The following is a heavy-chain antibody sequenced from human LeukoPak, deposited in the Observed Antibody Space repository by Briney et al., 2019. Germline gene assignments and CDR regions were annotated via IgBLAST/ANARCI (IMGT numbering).Heavy chain of an antibody. CDR3: ARVHWSSSSFDY. CDR2: IYYSGST. Sequence: SETLSLTCTVSGGSLSSYYWSWIRQPPGKGLEWIGYIYYSGSTNYNPSLKSRVTISVDTSKNQFSLKLSPVTAADTAVYYCARVHWSSSSFDYWGQGTLVTVSS. J-gene: IGHJ4*02. CDR1: GGSLSSYY. V-gene: IGHV4-59*01. D-gene: IGHD6-6*01.